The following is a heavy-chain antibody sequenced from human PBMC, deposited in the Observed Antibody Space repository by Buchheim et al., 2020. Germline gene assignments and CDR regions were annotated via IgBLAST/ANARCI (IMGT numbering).Heavy chain of an antibody. V-gene: IGHV1-2*04. J-gene: IGHJ6*03. CDR2: INPNSGGT. Sequence: QVQLVQSGAEVKKPGASVKVSCKASGYTFTGYYMHWVRQAPGQGLEWMGWINPNSGGTNYAQKFQGWVTMTRDTSISTAYMELSRLRSDDTAVYYCARDSHYYGSGSYYLDYYYYMDVWGKGTT. CDR1: GYTFTGYY. D-gene: IGHD3-10*01. CDR3: ARDSHYYGSGSYYLDYYYYMDV.